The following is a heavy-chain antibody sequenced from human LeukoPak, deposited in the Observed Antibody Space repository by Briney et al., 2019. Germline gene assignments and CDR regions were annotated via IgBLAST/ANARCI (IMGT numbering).Heavy chain of an antibody. V-gene: IGHV4-4*02. CDR3: VRERLNGYNYLDY. J-gene: IGHJ4*02. Sequence: SETLSLTCAVSGVSITRSNWWTWVRQPPGQGLEWIGEISHSENTNYNASLKSRVTISLDRSKNQFSLRLISVTAADTARYYCVRERLNGYNYLDYWGQGILVTVSS. CDR2: ISHSENT. CDR1: GVSITRSNW. D-gene: IGHD5-24*01.